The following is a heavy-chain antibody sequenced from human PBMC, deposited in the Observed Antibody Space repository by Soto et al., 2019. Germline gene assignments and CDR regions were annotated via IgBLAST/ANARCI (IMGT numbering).Heavy chain of an antibody. CDR1: GDSISSTNW. V-gene: IGHV4-4*02. Sequence: SETLSLTCAVSGDSISSTNWLNWVRQPPGKGLEWTGEIHHSGSTNYNPSLKSRVTISVDKSKNQVSLKVNSVTAADTAVYYCTRVRQFCTRTSCYHDPWGQGTLVTVSS. CDR3: TRVRQFCTRTSCYHDP. D-gene: IGHD2-2*01. CDR2: IHHSGST. J-gene: IGHJ5*02.